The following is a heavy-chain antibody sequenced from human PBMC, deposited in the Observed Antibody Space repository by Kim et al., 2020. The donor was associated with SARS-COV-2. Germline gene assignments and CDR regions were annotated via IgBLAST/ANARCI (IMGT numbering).Heavy chain of an antibody. V-gene: IGHV3-23*01. CDR3: AKGVTMIVVVILYYFDY. D-gene: IGHD3-22*01. CDR1: GFTFSSYA. Sequence: GGSLRLSCAASGFTFSSYAMSWVRQAPGKGLEWVSAISGSGGSTYYADSVKGRFTISRDNSKNTLYLQMNSLRAEDTAVYYCAKGVTMIVVVILYYFDYWGQGTLVTVSS. J-gene: IGHJ4*02. CDR2: ISGSGGST.